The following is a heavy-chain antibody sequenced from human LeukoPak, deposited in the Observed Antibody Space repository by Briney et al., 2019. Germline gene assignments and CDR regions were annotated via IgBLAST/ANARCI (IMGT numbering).Heavy chain of an antibody. J-gene: IGHJ4*02. V-gene: IGHV3-48*01. D-gene: IGHD3-10*01. CDR1: GFTFSSYS. CDR3: ARDKGRGAAEYYFDY. Sequence: GGSLRLSCAASGFTFSSYSMNWVRQAPGQGLEWVSYISSSSSTIYYADSVKGRFTISRDNAKNSLYLQMNSLRAEDTAVYHCARDKGRGAAEYYFDYWGQGTLVTVSS. CDR2: ISSSSSTI.